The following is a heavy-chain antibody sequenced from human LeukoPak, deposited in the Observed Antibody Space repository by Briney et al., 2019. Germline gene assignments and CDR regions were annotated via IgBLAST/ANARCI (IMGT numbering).Heavy chain of an antibody. D-gene: IGHD3-3*01. CDR3: ARGFNDFWSGSQLEY. Sequence: GGSLRLTCAASGFIFGGYAMHWVRQAPAKGLQWLAVISYDGGKTYYSDSVEGRFTISRDNSKSTVYLEINSLRSEDTAICCCARGFNDFWSGSQLEYWGQGTLVTVSS. CDR2: ISYDGGKT. CDR1: GFIFGGYA. V-gene: IGHV3-30-3*01. J-gene: IGHJ4*02.